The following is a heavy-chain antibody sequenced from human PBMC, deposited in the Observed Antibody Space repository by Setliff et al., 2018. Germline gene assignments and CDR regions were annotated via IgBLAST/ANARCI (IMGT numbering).Heavy chain of an antibody. CDR1: GFTFSSYG. J-gene: IGHJ4*02. D-gene: IGHD3-10*01. Sequence: GGSLRLSCAASGFTFSSYGMHWVRQAPGKGLEWLAFIRYDGSNKDYADSVKGRFIISRDNSKNTFDLQMNSLRAEDTAVYYCRVWIGDLSRDFWGRGTLVTVSS. CDR3: RVWIGDLSRDF. V-gene: IGHV3-30*02. CDR2: IRYDGSNK.